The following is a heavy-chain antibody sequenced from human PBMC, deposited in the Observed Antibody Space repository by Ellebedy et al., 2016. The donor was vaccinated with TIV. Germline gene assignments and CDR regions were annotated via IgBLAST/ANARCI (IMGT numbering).Heavy chain of an antibody. CDR1: GASISSYF. Sequence: MPSETLSLTCTVPGASISSYFWSWIRQPPGKGLEWIGYISNTGNTNYNPPLKSRVTKSLDTSRSQFSLSLTSVTAADTAVYFCARDRRGSYDFWGQGTLIAVSS. D-gene: IGHD3-10*01. J-gene: IGHJ4*02. CDR3: ARDRRGSYDF. CDR2: ISNTGNT. V-gene: IGHV4-59*01.